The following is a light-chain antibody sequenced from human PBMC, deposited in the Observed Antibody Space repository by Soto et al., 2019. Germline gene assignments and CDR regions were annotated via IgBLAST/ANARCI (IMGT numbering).Light chain of an antibody. V-gene: IGLV1-40*01. CDR2: GNT. J-gene: IGLJ2*01. Sequence: QSVLTQPPSVSGAPRQKVTISCTGSSSNIGAGYDVHWYQQLPGTAPKLLIYGNTNRPSRVPDRFSGSKSATSASLAITGLQAEDEADYYCQSFDSSLSGVVFGGGTKLTVL. CDR1: SSNIGAGYD. CDR3: QSFDSSLSGVV.